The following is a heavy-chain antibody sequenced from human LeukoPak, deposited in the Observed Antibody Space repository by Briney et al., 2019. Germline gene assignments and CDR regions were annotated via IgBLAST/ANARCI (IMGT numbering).Heavy chain of an antibody. CDR1: GFTFSSYW. J-gene: IGHJ4*02. V-gene: IGHV3-7*01. D-gene: IGHD6-19*01. CDR3: ARVASGALAGHFDY. Sequence: GSLRLSCAASGFTFSSYWMSWVRQAPGKGPEWVANVKQDGSEKYYVDSVKGRFTISRDNAKNSLCLQMNSLRAEDTAVYYCARVASGALAGHFDYWGQGTLDTVSS. CDR2: VKQDGSEK.